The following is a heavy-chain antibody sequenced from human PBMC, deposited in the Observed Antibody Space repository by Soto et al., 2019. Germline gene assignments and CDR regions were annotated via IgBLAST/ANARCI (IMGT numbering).Heavy chain of an antibody. Sequence: QVQLQESGPGLVKPSQTLSLTCTVSGGSISTVNYWWSWIRQSPDMGLEWIGHIYNGGSTYNNPSLVSXXTXSXXTSKNQLALTLSSVSAADTAVYYCARGPSGDKVDSWGQGTLVTVSS. CDR1: GGSISTVNYW. D-gene: IGHD7-27*01. CDR3: ARGPSGDKVDS. V-gene: IGHV4-30-4*01. J-gene: IGHJ4*02. CDR2: IYNGGST.